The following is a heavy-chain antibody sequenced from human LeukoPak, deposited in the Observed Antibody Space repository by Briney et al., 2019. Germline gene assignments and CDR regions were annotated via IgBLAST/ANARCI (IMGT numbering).Heavy chain of an antibody. D-gene: IGHD5-24*01. CDR2: INFDGSST. Sequence: PGGSLRLSCEASGFTFSSDWMHWVRQVPGKGLVWVSRINFDGSSTTYADSVKGRFTISRDNAKNTLYLQVSSLRAEDTAVYFCARGYIHYVDYWGQGTLVTVSS. CDR3: ARGYIHYVDY. J-gene: IGHJ4*02. CDR1: GFTFSSDW. V-gene: IGHV3-74*01.